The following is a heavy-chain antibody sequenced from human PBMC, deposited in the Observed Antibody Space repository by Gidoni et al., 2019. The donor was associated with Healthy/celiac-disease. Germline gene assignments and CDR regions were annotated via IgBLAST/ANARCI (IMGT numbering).Heavy chain of an antibody. CDR1: GRTFSSYA. CDR3: ACPQSIAAAGNFDY. D-gene: IGHD6-13*01. Sequence: QVQLLQSGAEVKKPGFSVKVSCKASGRTFSSYAISWVRQAPGQGLEWRGGIIPIFGTANYAQQFQGRVTITADESTSTAYMELSSLRSEDTAVYYCACPQSIAAAGNFDYWGQGTLVTVSS. V-gene: IGHV1-69*01. J-gene: IGHJ4*02. CDR2: IIPIFGTA.